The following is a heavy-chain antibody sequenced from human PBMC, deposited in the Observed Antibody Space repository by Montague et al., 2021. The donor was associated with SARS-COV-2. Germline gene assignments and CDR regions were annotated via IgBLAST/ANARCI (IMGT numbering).Heavy chain of an antibody. Sequence: SETLSLTRTVSGGSISSSSYYWGWIRQPPGKRLEWIGSIYYSGSTYYNPSLKSRVTISVDTSKNQFSLKLSSVTAADAAVYYCASLHYSYGHNWFDPWGQGTLVTVSS. CDR1: GGSISSSSYY. CDR2: IYYSGST. V-gene: IGHV4-39*01. D-gene: IGHD5-18*01. J-gene: IGHJ5*02. CDR3: ASLHYSYGHNWFDP.